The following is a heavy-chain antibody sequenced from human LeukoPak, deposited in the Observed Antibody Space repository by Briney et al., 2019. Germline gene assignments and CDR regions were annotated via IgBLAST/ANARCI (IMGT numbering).Heavy chain of an antibody. J-gene: IGHJ4*02. CDR1: GCTFTSYG. CDR3: ARYCSGGSCYPDY. V-gene: IGHV1-18*01. Sequence: ASVKVSCTASGCTFTSYGISWVRQAPGQGLEWMGWISAYNGNTNHAQKLQGRVTMTIDTSTSTAYMELRSLRSDDTAVYYCARYCSGGSCYPDYWGQGTLVTVSS. CDR2: ISAYNGNT. D-gene: IGHD2-15*01.